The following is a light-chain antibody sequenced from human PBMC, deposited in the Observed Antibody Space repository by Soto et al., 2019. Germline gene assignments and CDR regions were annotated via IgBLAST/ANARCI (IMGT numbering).Light chain of an antibody. Sequence: QSVLTQPRSVSGSPGQSVTVSCTGTSRDVGIYNYVSWYQQRPDTAPKVMIYDVTKRPSGVPDRFSGSKSANTASLTISGLQADDEADYYCCSYAGNYTLLFGGGTK. CDR2: DVT. V-gene: IGLV2-11*01. CDR3: CSYAGNYTLL. CDR1: SRDVGIYNY. J-gene: IGLJ2*01.